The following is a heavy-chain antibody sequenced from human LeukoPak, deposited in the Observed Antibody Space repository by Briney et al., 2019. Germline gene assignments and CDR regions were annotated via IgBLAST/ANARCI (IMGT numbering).Heavy chain of an antibody. CDR1: GFTFSSYA. J-gene: IGHJ4*02. V-gene: IGHV3-30-3*01. D-gene: IGHD3-22*01. Sequence: GGSLRLSCAASGFTFSSYAMHWVRQAPGKGLEWVAVISYDGSNKYYADSVKGRFTISRDNSKNTLYLQMNSLRAEDTAVYYCARTDPMIVVAVDYWGQGTLVTVSS. CDR3: ARTDPMIVVAVDY. CDR2: ISYDGSNK.